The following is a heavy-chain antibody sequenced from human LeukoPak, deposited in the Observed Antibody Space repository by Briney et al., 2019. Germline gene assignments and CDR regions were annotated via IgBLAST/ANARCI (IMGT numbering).Heavy chain of an antibody. Sequence: ASVKVSCKASGYTFTGYYMHWVRQAPGQGLEWMGWINPKNGGTNYAQKFQGRVTMTRDTSISMAYMELSWLQSDDTAVYYCAREDCSGGFDNCCKGFDYWGQGTLVTVSS. CDR3: AREDCSGGFDNCCKGFDY. J-gene: IGHJ4*02. CDR1: GYTFTGYY. V-gene: IGHV1-2*02. CDR2: INPKNGGT. D-gene: IGHD2-15*01.